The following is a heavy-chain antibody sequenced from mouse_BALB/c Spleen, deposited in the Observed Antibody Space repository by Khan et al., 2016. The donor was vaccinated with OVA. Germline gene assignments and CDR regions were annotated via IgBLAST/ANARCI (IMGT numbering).Heavy chain of an antibody. V-gene: IGHV1S33*01. Sequence: LQQSGPELVKPGALVKISCKASGYTFTSYDLNWVRQRPGQGLEWIGWIYPGDDSTDYNEKFKGKATLTADKSSNTAYMQLSSLHSENSAVKFCGREGLRGFAMDYWGQGTSVTVSS. J-gene: IGHJ4*01. CDR3: GREGLRGFAMDY. D-gene: IGHD2-4*01. CDR2: IYPGDDST. CDR1: GYTFTSYD.